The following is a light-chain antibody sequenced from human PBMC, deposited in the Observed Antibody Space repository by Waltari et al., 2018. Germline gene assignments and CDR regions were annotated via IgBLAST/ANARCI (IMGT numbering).Light chain of an antibody. Sequence: QSALTQPASVSGSPGQSITISCTGISSDVGGHNLVSWYQHHPDKAPKLLIYEGSKRPSGVSIRFSGSKSGNTASLSISGLQADDEAYYYCCSYAGSNTFVFGGGTKLTVL. CDR3: CSYAGSNTFV. V-gene: IGLV2-23*03. CDR1: SSDVGGHNL. J-gene: IGLJ3*02. CDR2: EGS.